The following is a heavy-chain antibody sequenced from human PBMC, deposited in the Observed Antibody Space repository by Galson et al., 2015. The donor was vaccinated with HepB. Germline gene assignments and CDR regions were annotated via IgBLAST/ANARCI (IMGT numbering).Heavy chain of an antibody. CDR2: IYWDDDK. J-gene: IGHJ4*02. D-gene: IGHD4-17*01. Sequence: PALVKPTQTLTLTRTFSGFSLTTSGVGVGWIRQPPGKALEWLALIYWDDDKRYSPSLKSRLTITKDTSKNQVVLIMTNMDPVDTATYYCAHSTTVYDYGDHRSTFDYWGQGTLVTVSS. CDR1: GFSLTTSGVG. V-gene: IGHV2-5*02. CDR3: AHSTTVYDYGDHRSTFDY.